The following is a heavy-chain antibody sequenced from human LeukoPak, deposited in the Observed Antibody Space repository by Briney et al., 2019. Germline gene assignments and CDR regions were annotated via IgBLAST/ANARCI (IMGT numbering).Heavy chain of an antibody. D-gene: IGHD3-16*02. Sequence: GGSLRLSCAASGFTFTNYAMSWVRQAPGKGLEWVSSISNSGGYTFYADSVKGRFTISRDNSKNTIYLQMNSLRAEDTAVYYCARDWDYVWGSFRPYYLDYWGRGTLVTVSS. CDR3: ARDWDYVWGSFRPYYLDY. V-gene: IGHV3-23*01. J-gene: IGHJ4*02. CDR2: ISNSGGYT. CDR1: GFTFTNYA.